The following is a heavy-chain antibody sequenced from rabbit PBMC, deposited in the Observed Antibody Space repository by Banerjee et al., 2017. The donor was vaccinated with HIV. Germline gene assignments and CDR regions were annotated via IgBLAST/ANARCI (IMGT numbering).Heavy chain of an antibody. V-gene: IGHV1S47*01. D-gene: IGHD4-1*01. CDR2: IYPDYGTT. J-gene: IGHJ4*01. Sequence: QEQLVESGGGLVTLGGSLTLTCNASGIDFSGYGISWVRQAPGKGLEWITYIYPDYGTTDYATWVNGRFTFSLDNAQNTVFLRMTSLTAADTATYFCARDDSSGWGPDFNLWGPGTLVTVS. CDR3: ARDDSSGWGPDFNL. CDR1: GIDFSGYG.